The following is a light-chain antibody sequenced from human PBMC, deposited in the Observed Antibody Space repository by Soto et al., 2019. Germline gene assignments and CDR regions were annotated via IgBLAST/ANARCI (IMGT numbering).Light chain of an antibody. CDR3: MQALQSPPAIT. V-gene: IGKV2-28*01. J-gene: IGKJ5*01. CDR1: QSLLHSNGYNY. CDR2: LGS. Sequence: DIVLTQSPLSLPVTPGEPASISCRSSQSLLHSNGYNYLDWYLQKPGQSPQLLIYLGSNRASGVPDRFSGSGSGTDFTLKISRVESEDVGVYYCMQALQSPPAITLGQETRLEIK.